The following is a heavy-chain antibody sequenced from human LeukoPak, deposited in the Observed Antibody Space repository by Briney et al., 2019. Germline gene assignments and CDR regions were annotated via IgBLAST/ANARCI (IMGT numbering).Heavy chain of an antibody. J-gene: IGHJ4*02. Sequence: GASVKVSCKASGYTFTSYGISWVRQAPGQGLEWMGWINPNSGGTNYAQKFQGRVTMTRDTSISTAYMELSRLRSDDTAVYYCATVESGDSSSRSYYFDYWGQGTLVTVSS. CDR2: INPNSGGT. V-gene: IGHV1-2*02. CDR3: ATVESGDSSSRSYYFDY. CDR1: GYTFTSYG. D-gene: IGHD6-13*01.